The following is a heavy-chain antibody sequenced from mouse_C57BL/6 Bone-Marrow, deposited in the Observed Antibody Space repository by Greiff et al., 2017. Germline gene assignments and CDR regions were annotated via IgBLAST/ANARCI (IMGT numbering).Heavy chain of an antibody. J-gene: IGHJ2*01. Sequence: QVQLKESGAELVRPGASVTLSCKASGYTFTDYEMHWVKQTPVHGLEWIGAIDPETGGTAYNQKFKGKAILTADKSSSTAYMELRSLTSEDSAVYYCTRSRLRNFDYWGQGTTLTVSS. CDR2: IDPETGGT. CDR3: TRSRLRNFDY. V-gene: IGHV1-15*01. CDR1: GYTFTDYE. D-gene: IGHD1-1*01.